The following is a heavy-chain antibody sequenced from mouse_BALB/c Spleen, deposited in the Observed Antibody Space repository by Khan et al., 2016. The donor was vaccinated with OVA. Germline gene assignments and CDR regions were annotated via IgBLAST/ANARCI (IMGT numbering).Heavy chain of an antibody. CDR2: INTYTGEP. Sequence: QIQLVQSGPELKKPGETVKISCKASGYTFTNYRMNWVKQAPGKGLKWMGWINTYTGEPTYTDDFKGRFAFSLETSASTAYLQINNLKNEDMATYFCASGASYWYFDVWGAGTTVTVSS. CDR1: GYTFTNYR. V-gene: IGHV9-1*02. CDR3: ASGASYWYFDV. J-gene: IGHJ1*01.